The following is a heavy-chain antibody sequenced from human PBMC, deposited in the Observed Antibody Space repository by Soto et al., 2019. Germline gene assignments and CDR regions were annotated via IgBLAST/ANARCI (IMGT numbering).Heavy chain of an antibody. Sequence: PSETLSLTCTVSGGSISSGDYYWSWIRQPPGKGLEWIGYIYYSGSTYYNPSLKSRVTISVDTSKNQFSLKLSSVTAADTAVYYCAREGFYYDSSGHYFDYWGQGTLVTVSS. CDR1: GGSISSGDYY. V-gene: IGHV4-30-4*01. CDR3: AREGFYYDSSGHYFDY. J-gene: IGHJ4*02. D-gene: IGHD3-22*01. CDR2: IYYSGST.